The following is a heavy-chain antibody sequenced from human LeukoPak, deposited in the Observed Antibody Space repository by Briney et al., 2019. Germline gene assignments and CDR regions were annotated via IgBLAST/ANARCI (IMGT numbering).Heavy chain of an antibody. CDR2: ISSSGDST. CDR1: GFTFSSYA. D-gene: IGHD3-10*01. CDR3: AKHYGSGTYYNYFTY. J-gene: IGHJ4*02. V-gene: IGHV3-64D*06. Sequence: GGSLRLSCSASGFTFSSYAMHWVRQAPGKGLEYVSAISSSGDSTYYADFVKGRFTISRDNSKNTLFLQMSSLRAEDTATYYCAKHYGSGTYYNYFTYCGQGTLVSVSS.